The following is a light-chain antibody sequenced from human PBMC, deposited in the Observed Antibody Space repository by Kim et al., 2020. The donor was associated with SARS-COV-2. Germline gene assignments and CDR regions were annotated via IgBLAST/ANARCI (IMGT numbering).Light chain of an antibody. CDR2: KAS. CDR1: QSISSS. CDR3: QQYNSYCT. Sequence: CASVRDRVTSTCRASQSISSSLAWYQQKPGKAPKLLIYKASSLQSGVPSRFSGSGSGTEFTLTISSLKPDDFATYYCQQYNSYCTFGQGTKVDIK. J-gene: IGKJ1*01. V-gene: IGKV1-5*03.